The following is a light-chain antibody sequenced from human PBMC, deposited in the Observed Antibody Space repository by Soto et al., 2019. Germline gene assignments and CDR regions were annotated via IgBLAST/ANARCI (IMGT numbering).Light chain of an antibody. J-gene: IGKJ1*01. CDR3: QEYDNWPLWT. Sequence: EIVLTQSPGTLSLSPGERATLSCRASQSVSSSYLAWYQQKPGQAPRLLIYGASTRATGVPARFSGSGSGTEFTLTINSLQSEDFALYYCQEYDNWPLWTFGQGPRWIS. CDR1: QSVSSSY. V-gene: IGKV3-15*01. CDR2: GAS.